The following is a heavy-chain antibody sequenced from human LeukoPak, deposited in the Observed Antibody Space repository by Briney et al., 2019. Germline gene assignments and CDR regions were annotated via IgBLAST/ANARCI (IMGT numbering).Heavy chain of an antibody. D-gene: IGHD5-18*01. CDR2: IYSGGST. CDR3: ARDLVDSYGPRYYGMDV. CDR1: GFTVSSNY. V-gene: IGHV3-53*01. J-gene: IGHJ6*02. Sequence: GGSLRLSCAASGFTVSSNYMSWVRQAPGKGLEWVSVIYSGGSTYYADSVKGRLTISRDNSKNSLYLQMNSLRAEDTAVYYCARDLVDSYGPRYYGMDVWGQGTTVTVSS.